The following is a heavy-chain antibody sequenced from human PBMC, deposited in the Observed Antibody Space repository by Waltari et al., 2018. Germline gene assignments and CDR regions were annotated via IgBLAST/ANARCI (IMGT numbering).Heavy chain of an antibody. D-gene: IGHD3-22*01. CDR3: ARDRDSSGLFDI. V-gene: IGHV4-31*01. Sequence: QVQLQESGPGLVKPSQTLSLTCTVSGGSISSGGYYWSWIRQHPGKGLEWIGYIYYSGSTYYNPSLKSLVTISVDTSKNQFSLKLSSVTAADTAVYYCARDRDSSGLFDIWGQGTMVTVSS. CDR2: IYYSGST. CDR1: GGSISSGGYY. J-gene: IGHJ3*02.